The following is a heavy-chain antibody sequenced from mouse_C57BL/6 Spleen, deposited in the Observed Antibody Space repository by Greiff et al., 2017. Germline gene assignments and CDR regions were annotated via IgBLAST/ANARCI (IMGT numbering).Heavy chain of an antibody. CDR1: GYTFTSYW. CDR3: ERYYGSSYFDY. J-gene: IGHJ2*01. D-gene: IGHD1-1*01. V-gene: IGHV1-64*01. CDR2: IHPNSGST. Sequence: QVQLKQPGAELVKPGASVKLSCKASGYTFTSYWMHWVKQRPGQGLEWIGMIHPNSGSTNYNEKFKSKATLTVDKSSSTAYMQLSSLTSEDSAVYYCERYYGSSYFDYWGQGTTLTVSS.